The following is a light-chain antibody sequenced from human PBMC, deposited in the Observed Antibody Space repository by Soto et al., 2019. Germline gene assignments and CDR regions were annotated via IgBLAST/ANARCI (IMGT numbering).Light chain of an antibody. CDR1: QSIGNS. CDR3: QQYGSYPLT. V-gene: IGKV1-5*03. J-gene: IGKJ4*01. CDR2: AAS. Sequence: DIQMTQSPSTLSASVLDRVTITCRASQSIGNSLAWYQQIPGKPPKVLIHAASTLQSGVPSRFSGSGSGTEYSPTISSLQPDDFATYYCQQYGSYPLTFGGGTKVDI.